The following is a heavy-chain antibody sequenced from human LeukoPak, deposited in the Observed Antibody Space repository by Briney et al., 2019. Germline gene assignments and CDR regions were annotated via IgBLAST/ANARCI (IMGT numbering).Heavy chain of an antibody. CDR2: ISNGGSPT. CDR1: GYSFSPYW. J-gene: IGHJ1*01. D-gene: IGHD5-12*01. CDR3: VKVGDSGYGEYYQH. V-gene: IGHV3-7*01. Sequence: GGSLRLSCVASGYSFSPYWMSWVRQTPGKGLEWVASISNGGSPTYYVDSVRGRFTISRDNSKNTLYLQMSSLRAEDTALYYCVKVGDSGYGEYYQHWGQGTLVTVSS.